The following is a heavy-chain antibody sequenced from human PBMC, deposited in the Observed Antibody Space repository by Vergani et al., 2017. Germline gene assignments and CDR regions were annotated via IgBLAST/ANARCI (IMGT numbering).Heavy chain of an antibody. D-gene: IGHD6-6*01. J-gene: IGHJ4*02. CDR1: GGSFRGYY. Sequence: QVQLQQWGAGLLKPSETLSLTCAVYGGSFRGYYWSWIRQHPGKGLEWIGEINHSGSTNSNPSLKSRVTISVDTSKNQFSLKLNSVTAADTAVYYCARGSRAEGVSWPDKWGQGTLVTVSS. CDR2: INHSGST. CDR3: ARGSRAEGVSWPDK. V-gene: IGHV4-34*01.